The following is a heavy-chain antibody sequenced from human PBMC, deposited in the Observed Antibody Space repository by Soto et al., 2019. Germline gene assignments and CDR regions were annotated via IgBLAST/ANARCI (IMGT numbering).Heavy chain of an antibody. J-gene: IGHJ4*02. CDR2: MNPNSGNT. V-gene: IGHV1-8*01. CDR3: ATTRYWENVDY. CDR1: GYTFTSYD. D-gene: IGHD1-26*01. Sequence: QVQLVQSGAEVKKPGASVKVSCKASGYTFTSYDINRVRQASGQGLEWMGWMNPNSGNTGYAQKFQGRVTMTRNTSISTAYMELSRLRSEYMAVYYCATTRYWENVDYWGQGTLVTVSS.